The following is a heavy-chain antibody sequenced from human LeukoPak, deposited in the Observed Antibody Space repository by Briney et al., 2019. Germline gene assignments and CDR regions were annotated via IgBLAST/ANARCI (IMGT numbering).Heavy chain of an antibody. D-gene: IGHD3-22*01. CDR3: AHRGGYDGKPYFGY. V-gene: IGHV2-5*01. J-gene: IGHJ4*02. CDR2: IYWNDDK. Sequence: SGPTLVKPTQTLTLTCTFSGFPLSTDGVGVGWIRQPPGKALEWLALIYWNDDKRHSPSLKSRLTITKDTSKNQVVLRMTNMDPVDTATYYCAHRGGYDGKPYFGYWGQGTLVTVSS. CDR1: GFPLSTDGVG.